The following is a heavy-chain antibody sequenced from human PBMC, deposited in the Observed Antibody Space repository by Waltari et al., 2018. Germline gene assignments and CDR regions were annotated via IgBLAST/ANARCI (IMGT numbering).Heavy chain of an antibody. CDR3: TRGGRDSSWYWRD. CDR2: IKQDGSEK. J-gene: IGHJ4*02. Sequence: EVQLVESGGGLAQPGGSLRLSCAASGLRFSNCWMTWVRQASGKGPEWVANIKQDGSEKYYMDSVKGRFTISRDNTKNSLYLQMNNLRVEDTAVYYCTRGGRDSSWYWRDWGQGTLVTVSS. CDR1: GLRFSNCW. V-gene: IGHV3-7*01. D-gene: IGHD6-13*01.